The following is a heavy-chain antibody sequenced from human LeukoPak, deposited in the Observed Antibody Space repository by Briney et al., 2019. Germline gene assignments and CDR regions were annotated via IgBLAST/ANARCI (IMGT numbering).Heavy chain of an antibody. D-gene: IGHD2-2*01. CDR2: ISYDGTNK. CDR3: ARVGVAWDIVVVPAAGYFQH. V-gene: IGHV3-30*04. Sequence: GGSVRLSCAASGFTFCSYAMHWVRQAPGKGLVGGAVISYDGTNKYYADSVKGRFTISRDNSKNTLYLQMNILRAEDTAVYYCARVGVAWDIVVVPAAGYFQHWGQRTLVTVAS. J-gene: IGHJ1*01. CDR1: GFTFCSYA.